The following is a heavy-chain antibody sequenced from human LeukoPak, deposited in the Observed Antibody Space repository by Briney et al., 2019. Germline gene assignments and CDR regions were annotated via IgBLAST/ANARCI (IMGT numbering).Heavy chain of an antibody. V-gene: IGHV3-13*01. CDR1: GFTFSSYD. J-gene: IGHJ2*01. Sequence: GGSLRLSCAASGFTFSSYDMHWVRHATGKGVEWVSAIGIAGETYYPGSVKGRFTISREKAKKSLYLQLKCLGAGDTAVYYCAANRGWYGGNSLYWYFYLEDRGTRVTVSA. CDR3: AANRGWYGGNSLYWYFYL. D-gene: IGHD4-23*01. CDR2: IGIAGET.